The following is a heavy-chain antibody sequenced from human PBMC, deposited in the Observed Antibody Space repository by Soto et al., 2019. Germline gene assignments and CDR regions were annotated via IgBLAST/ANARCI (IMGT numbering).Heavy chain of an antibody. CDR2: IDWDDDK. Sequence: ESGPTLVNPTPTLTLTCTFSGFSLTTSGMRVSWIRQSPGKALEWLARIDWDDDKFYSTSLRTRLTVSKDTSKSQVVLTMTNMDPVDTGTYYCARMGTSYYYYALDVWGQGTTVTVSS. J-gene: IGHJ6*02. CDR1: GFSLTTSGMR. CDR3: ARMGTSYYYYALDV. D-gene: IGHD1-1*01. V-gene: IGHV2-70*04.